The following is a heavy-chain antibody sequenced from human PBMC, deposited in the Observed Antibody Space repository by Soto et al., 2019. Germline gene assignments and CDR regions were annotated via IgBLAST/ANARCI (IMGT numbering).Heavy chain of an antibody. D-gene: IGHD3-10*01. V-gene: IGHV4-59*08. CDR2: IQYNGYS. CDR3: ARPGFGSLHGLVDV. CDR1: GGSITNYY. J-gene: IGHJ6*02. Sequence: QVQLQESGPGLVKPSETLSLTCTVSGGSITNYYCSWFRQPPGQGLEWIGYIQYNGYSAYNLSLKRRVTMSMDTSKAQFSLMLESLTATDTAVYYCARPGFGSLHGLVDVWGQGTTVIVSS.